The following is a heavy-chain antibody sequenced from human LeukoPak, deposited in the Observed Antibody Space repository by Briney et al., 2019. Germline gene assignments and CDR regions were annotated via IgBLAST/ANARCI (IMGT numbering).Heavy chain of an antibody. J-gene: IGHJ4*02. CDR2: IDIDGTGT. CDR1: GFTFTNYW. CDR3: GTVFDY. Sequence: GGSLRLSCAASGFTFTNYWMHWVRQAPGKGLVWVSRIDIDGTGTSYADSVKGRFTISRDNAKNTVSLQMNSLKAEDTAVYYCGTVFDYWGPGILVTVSS. V-gene: IGHV3-74*01.